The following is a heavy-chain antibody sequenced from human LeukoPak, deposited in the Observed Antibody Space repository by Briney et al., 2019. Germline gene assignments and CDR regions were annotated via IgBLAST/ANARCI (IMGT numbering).Heavy chain of an antibody. CDR1: GYTFTSYG. Sequence: ASVKVSCKASGYTFTSYGISWLRQAPGQGLEWMGWISAYNGNTNYAQKLQGRVTMTTDTSTSTAYMELRSLRSDDTAVYYCARFLAYPYWFDPWGQRTLVTVSS. CDR3: ARFLAYPYWFDP. J-gene: IGHJ5*02. CDR2: ISAYNGNT. V-gene: IGHV1-18*01. D-gene: IGHD3-3*01.